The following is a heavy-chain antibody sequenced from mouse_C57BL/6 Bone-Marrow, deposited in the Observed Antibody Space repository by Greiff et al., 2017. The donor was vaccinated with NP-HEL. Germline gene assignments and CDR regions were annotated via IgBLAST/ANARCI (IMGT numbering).Heavy chain of an antibody. J-gene: IGHJ4*01. CDR1: GFTFSDYG. Sequence: EVKLVESGGGLVKPGGSLKLSCAASGFTFSDYGMHWVRQAPEKGLEWVAYISSGSSTIYYADTVKGRFTITRDNAKNTLFLQMTSLRSEDTAMYYCARRYRGLYYYAMDDWGQGTLVTVSS. CDR2: ISSGSSTI. V-gene: IGHV5-17*01. CDR3: ARRYRGLYYYAMDD. D-gene: IGHD2-12*01.